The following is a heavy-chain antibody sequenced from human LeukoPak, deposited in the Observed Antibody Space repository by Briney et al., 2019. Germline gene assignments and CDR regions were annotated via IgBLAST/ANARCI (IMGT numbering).Heavy chain of an antibody. D-gene: IGHD6-13*01. CDR3: AKEKDTSSWYLNY. V-gene: IGHV3-23*01. Sequence: GGSLRLSCAASGFTFSSYAMSWVRQAPGKGLEWVSTIIGSGGRTYYADSVKGRFSISRDNSKNTLYLRLNRLGAEDTAVYYCAKEKDTSSWYLNYWGQGTLVTVSS. CDR1: GFTFSSYA. J-gene: IGHJ4*02. CDR2: IIGSGGRT.